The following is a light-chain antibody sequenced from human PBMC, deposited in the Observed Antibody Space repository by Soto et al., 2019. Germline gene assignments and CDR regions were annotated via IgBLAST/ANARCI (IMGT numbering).Light chain of an antibody. Sequence: QSVLTQPASVSASPGQSITISCTGTSSDVGGSNFVSWYQQHPGKPPKLIIYDVATRPSGVSNRFSGSKSGSTASLIISRLQTEDEADYYCVSFTSSTTYAFGSGTKVNVL. CDR3: VSFTSSTTYA. V-gene: IGLV2-14*03. J-gene: IGLJ1*01. CDR1: SSDVGGSNF. CDR2: DVA.